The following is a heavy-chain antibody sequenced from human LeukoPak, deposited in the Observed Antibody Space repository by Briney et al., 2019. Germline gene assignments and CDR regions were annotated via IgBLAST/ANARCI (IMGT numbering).Heavy chain of an antibody. D-gene: IGHD5-18*01. V-gene: IGHV3-23*01. CDR1: GFTFSSYS. CDR3: ASQGDSYGYFDY. J-gene: IGHJ4*02. Sequence: PGGSLRLSCAASGFTFSSYSMNWVRQAPGKGLEWVSAISGSGGSTYYADSVKGRFTISRDNSKNTLYPQMNSLRAEDTAVYYCASQGDSYGYFDYWGQGTLVTVSS. CDR2: ISGSGGST.